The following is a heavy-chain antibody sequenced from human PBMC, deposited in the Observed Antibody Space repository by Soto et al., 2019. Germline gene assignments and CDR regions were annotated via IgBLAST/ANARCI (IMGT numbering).Heavy chain of an antibody. CDR1: GGSISSSSYY. J-gene: IGHJ6*02. CDR3: ARHDYSNYGYYYYGMDV. Sequence: QLQLQESGPGLVKPSETLSLTCTVSGGSISSSSYYWGWIRQPPGKGLEWIGSIYYSGSTYYNPSLKSRVTISVDTSKNQFSLKLSSVTAADTAVYYCARHDYSNYGYYYYGMDVWGQGTTVTVSS. CDR2: IYYSGST. D-gene: IGHD4-4*01. V-gene: IGHV4-39*01.